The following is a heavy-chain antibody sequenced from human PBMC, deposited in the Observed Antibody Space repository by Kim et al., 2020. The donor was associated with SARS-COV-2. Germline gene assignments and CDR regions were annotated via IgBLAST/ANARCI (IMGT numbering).Heavy chain of an antibody. CDR2: IIPIFGTA. D-gene: IGHD6-19*01. CDR3: ARDIITEDSSGWSHWFDP. Sequence: SVKVSCKASGGTFSSYAISWVRQAPGQGLEWMGGIIPIFGTANYAQKFQGRVTITADESTSTAYMELSSLRSEDTAVYYCARDIITEDSSGWSHWFDPWGQGTLVTVSS. J-gene: IGHJ5*02. CDR1: GGTFSSYA. V-gene: IGHV1-69*13.